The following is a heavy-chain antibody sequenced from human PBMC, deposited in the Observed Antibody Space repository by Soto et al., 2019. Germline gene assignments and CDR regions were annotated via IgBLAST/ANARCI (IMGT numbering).Heavy chain of an antibody. J-gene: IGHJ4*02. V-gene: IGHV3-74*01. CDR1: GFTFSAYW. CDR2: ISDDGSTA. Sequence: GGSLRLSCAVSGFTFSAYWMHWVRQVPGKGLTWVSRISDDGSTATYADSVKGRFVISRDNAKNSLYLEMNTLRVDDSGLYYCARGPRVSSTGTGAHWGRGTLVTVSS. CDR3: ARGPRVSSTGTGAH. D-gene: IGHD1-1*01.